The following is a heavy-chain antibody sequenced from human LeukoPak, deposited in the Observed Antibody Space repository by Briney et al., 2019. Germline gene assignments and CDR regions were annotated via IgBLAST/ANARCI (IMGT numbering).Heavy chain of an antibody. V-gene: IGHV4-39*07. D-gene: IGHD1-26*01. CDR2: IYSGST. CDR3: ARDGRFPPEVLPRYFDY. J-gene: IGHJ4*02. Sequence: HSETLSLTCAVSGGSIRSSSYNWGWIRQPPGKGLEWIGNIYSGSTYYNPSLKSRVTISVETSKNQFSLKLSSVTAADTAVYYCARDGRFPPEVLPRYFDYWGQGTLVTVSS. CDR1: GGSIRSSSYN.